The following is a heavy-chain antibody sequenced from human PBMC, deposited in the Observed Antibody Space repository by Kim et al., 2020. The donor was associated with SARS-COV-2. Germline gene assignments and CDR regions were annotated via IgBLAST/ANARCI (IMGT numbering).Heavy chain of an antibody. Sequence: DSVKGRFTISRDNSKNTLYLQMNSLRAEDTAVYYCAIRPTLVGVVTAIYYWGQGTLVTVSS. V-gene: IGHV3-23*01. J-gene: IGHJ4*02. D-gene: IGHD2-21*02. CDR3: AIRPTLVGVVTAIYY.